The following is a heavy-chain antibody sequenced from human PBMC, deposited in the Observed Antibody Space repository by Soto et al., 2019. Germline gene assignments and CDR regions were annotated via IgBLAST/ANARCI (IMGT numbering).Heavy chain of an antibody. CDR1: GYSCTSYW. V-gene: IGHV5-10-1*01. CDR2: IDPSDSYT. Sequence: NSCRGSGYSCTSYWISWVSKIHGKGLEWMGRIDPSDSYTNYSPSFQGHVTISADKSISTAYLQWSSLKASDTAMYYCARHRIIHSSGSHYYGMAVRGQGTTVTVSS. CDR3: ARHRIIHSSGSHYYGMAV. D-gene: IGHD6-19*01. J-gene: IGHJ6*02.